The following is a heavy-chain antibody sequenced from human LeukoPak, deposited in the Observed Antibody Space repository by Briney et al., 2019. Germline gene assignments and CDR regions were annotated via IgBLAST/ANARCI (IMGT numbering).Heavy chain of an antibody. V-gene: IGHV4-34*01. CDR3: ARDSSGSYFRYYFDY. J-gene: IGHJ4*02. Sequence: NPSETLSLTCAVYGGSFSGYYWSWIRQPPGKGLEWIGEINHSGSTNYNPSLKSRVTISVDTSKNQFSLKLSSVTAADTAVYYCARDSSGSYFRYYFDYWGQGTLVTVSS. CDR1: GGSFSGYY. CDR2: INHSGST. D-gene: IGHD1-26*01.